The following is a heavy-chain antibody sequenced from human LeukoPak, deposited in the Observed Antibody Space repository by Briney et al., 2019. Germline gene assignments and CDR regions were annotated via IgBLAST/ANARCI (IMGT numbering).Heavy chain of an antibody. CDR2: ISSDSGTI. CDR3: ARRDPFDY. CDR1: GFTFSAYH. V-gene: IGHV3-48*02. Sequence: GGSLRLSCAASGFTFSAYHMNWVRQAPGKGLEWISFISSDSGTIYYADSVKGRFTISRNNAANSLYLQMNNLRDEDTAVYYCARRDPFDYWGQGTMVTVSS. J-gene: IGHJ4*02.